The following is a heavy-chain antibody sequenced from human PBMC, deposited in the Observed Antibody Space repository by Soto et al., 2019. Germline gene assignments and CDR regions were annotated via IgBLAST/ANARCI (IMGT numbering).Heavy chain of an antibody. CDR2: IYHSGST. J-gene: IGHJ4*02. CDR1: GGSISSSNW. V-gene: IGHV4-4*02. CDR3: ARDRGDSSSFWDRDNRFDY. D-gene: IGHD6-6*01. Sequence: SETLSLTCAVSGGSISSSNWWSWVRQPPGKGLEWIGEIYHSGSTNYNPSLKSRVTISVAKSKNQFSLKLSSVTAADTAVYYCARDRGDSSSFWDRDNRFDYWGQGTLVTVSS.